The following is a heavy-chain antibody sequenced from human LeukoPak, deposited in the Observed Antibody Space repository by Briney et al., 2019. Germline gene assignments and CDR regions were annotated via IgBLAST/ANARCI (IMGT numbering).Heavy chain of an antibody. D-gene: IGHD3-22*01. CDR3: ARDDSPSYYDSSGYYPDY. V-gene: IGHV3-30*04. J-gene: IGHJ4*02. CDR1: GFTFSSYA. CDR2: ISYDGSNK. Sequence: PGRSLRLSCAASGFTFSSYAMHWVRQAPGKGLEWVAVISYDGSNKYYADSVKGRFTISRDNAKNSLYLQMNSLRAEDTAVYYWARDDSPSYYDSSGYYPDYWGQGTLVTVSS.